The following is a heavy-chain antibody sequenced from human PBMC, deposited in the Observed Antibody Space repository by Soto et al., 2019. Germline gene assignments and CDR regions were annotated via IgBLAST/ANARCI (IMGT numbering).Heavy chain of an antibody. CDR1: GFTFSSYG. CDR3: AKGSSSGYGYFDD. J-gene: IGHJ4*02. D-gene: IGHD3-22*01. CDR2: ISYDGSNK. V-gene: IGHV3-30*18. Sequence: PGGSLRLSCAASGFTFSSYGMHWVRQAPGKGLEWVAVISYDGSNKYYADSVKGRFTISRDNSKNTLYLQMNSLRAEATAVYYCAKGSSSGYGYFDDWGQGTLVTVSS.